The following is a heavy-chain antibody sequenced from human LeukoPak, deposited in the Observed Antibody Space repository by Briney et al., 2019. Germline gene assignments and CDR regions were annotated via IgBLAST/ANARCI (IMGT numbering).Heavy chain of an antibody. CDR3: ARTYGHYYYYMDV. D-gene: IGHD3-10*01. CDR2: INHSGST. CDR1: GGSFSGYY. V-gene: IGHV4-34*01. J-gene: IGHJ6*03. Sequence: KPSETLSLTCAVYGGSFSGYYWSWIRQPPGKGLEWIGEINHSGSTNYNPSLKSRVTISVDTSKNQFSLKLSSVTAADTAVYYCARTYGHYYYYMDVWGKGTTVTVSS.